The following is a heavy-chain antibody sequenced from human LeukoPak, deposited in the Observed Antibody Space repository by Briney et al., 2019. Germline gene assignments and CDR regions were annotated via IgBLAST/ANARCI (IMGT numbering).Heavy chain of an antibody. Sequence: GGSLRLSCAASGFTVSSNYMSWVRQAPGKGLEWVSVIYSGGSTYYADSVKGRFTISRDNYKNTLYLQMTSLRAEDTAVYYCARAPVSRYYYYGMDVWGQGTTVTVSS. CDR2: IYSGGST. V-gene: IGHV3-53*01. CDR1: GFTVSSNY. J-gene: IGHJ6*02. CDR3: ARAPVSRYYYYGMDV. D-gene: IGHD6-19*01.